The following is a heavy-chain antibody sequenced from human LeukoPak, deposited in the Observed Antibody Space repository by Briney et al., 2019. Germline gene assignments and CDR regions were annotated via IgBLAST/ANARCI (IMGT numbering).Heavy chain of an antibody. V-gene: IGHV4-4*07. J-gene: IGHJ5*02. CDR3: ARSRDIVVAPAASPNWFDP. D-gene: IGHD2-2*01. CDR1: GGSISSYY. CDR2: IYTSGST. Sequence: SETLSLTCTVSGGSISSYYWSWIRQPAGKGLEWIGRIYTSGSTNYNPSPKSRVTISVDTSKNQFSLKLSSATAADTAVYYCARSRDIVVAPAASPNWFDPWGRGTLVTVSS.